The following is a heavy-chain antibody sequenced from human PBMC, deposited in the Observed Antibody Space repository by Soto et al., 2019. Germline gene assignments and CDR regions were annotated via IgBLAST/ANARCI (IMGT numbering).Heavy chain of an antibody. D-gene: IGHD2-8*02. V-gene: IGHV1-3*05. J-gene: IGHJ4*02. Sequence: QVQLVQSGAEEKKPGASVKVSCKASGYTFTSYAIHWVRQAPGQRLEWMGWINAGNGNTKYSQKYQGRVTITRDTSASTAYMELSSLKSEDTAVYYCARGDWWLFDYWGQGTLVTVSS. CDR3: ARGDWWLFDY. CDR1: GYTFTSYA. CDR2: INAGNGNT.